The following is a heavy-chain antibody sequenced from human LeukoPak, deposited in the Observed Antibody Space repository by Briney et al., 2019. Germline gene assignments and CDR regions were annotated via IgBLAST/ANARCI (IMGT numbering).Heavy chain of an antibody. J-gene: IGHJ4*02. Sequence: ASVKVSCKASGYTFTGNYMHWVRQAPGQGPEWMGWINPNSGGTNYAQKFQGRVTMTRDTSISTAYMELSRLRSDDTAVYYCARGLDYYDSSGYSFFDYWGQGTLVTVSS. V-gene: IGHV1-2*02. D-gene: IGHD3-22*01. CDR3: ARGLDYYDSSGYSFFDY. CDR1: GYTFTGNY. CDR2: INPNSGGT.